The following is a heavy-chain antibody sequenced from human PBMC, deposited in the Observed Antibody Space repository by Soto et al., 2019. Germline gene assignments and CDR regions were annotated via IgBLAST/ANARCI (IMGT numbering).Heavy chain of an antibody. Sequence: PSETLSLTCTVSGGSISNHYWTWIRQPPGKGLEWIGYIYESGNTKYNPSLKSRVTISLDPSRKQFSLKLSSVTAADTAVYFCVRVGSSYYFYDMDVWGQGTTVTVSS. D-gene: IGHD6-25*01. J-gene: IGHJ6*02. CDR2: IYESGNT. V-gene: IGHV4-59*11. CDR3: VRVGSSYYFYDMDV. CDR1: GGSISNHY.